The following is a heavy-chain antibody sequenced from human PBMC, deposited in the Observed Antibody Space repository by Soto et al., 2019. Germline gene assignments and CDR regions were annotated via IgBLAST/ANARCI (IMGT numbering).Heavy chain of an antibody. J-gene: IGHJ3*02. Sequence: ASVTVACQGSGDTFSSYAISWVRQDTGQGLEWMGGIIPIFGTANYAQKFQGRVTITADESTSTAYMELSSLRSEDTAVYYCARDNDSSGYYRDAFDIWGQGTMVTVSS. CDR3: ARDNDSSGYYRDAFDI. D-gene: IGHD3-22*01. V-gene: IGHV1-69*13. CDR1: GDTFSSYA. CDR2: IIPIFGTA.